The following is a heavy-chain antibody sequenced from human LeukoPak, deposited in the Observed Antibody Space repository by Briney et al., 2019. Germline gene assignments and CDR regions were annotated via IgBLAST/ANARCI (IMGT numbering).Heavy chain of an antibody. J-gene: IGHJ4*02. CDR3: ARAENYYGSGSYVPYDY. CDR1: GYTFTGYY. Sequence: ASVKVSCTASGYTFTGYYMHWVRQAPGQGLEWMGWINPNSGGTNYAQKFQGRVTMTRDTSISTAYMELSRLRSDDTAVYYCARAENYYGSGSYVPYDYWGQGTLVTVSS. CDR2: INPNSGGT. D-gene: IGHD3-10*01. V-gene: IGHV1-2*02.